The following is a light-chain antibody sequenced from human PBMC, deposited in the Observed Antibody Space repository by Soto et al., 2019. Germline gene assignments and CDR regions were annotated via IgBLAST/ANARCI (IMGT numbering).Light chain of an antibody. CDR2: DAS. CDR3: QQHSSFAS. Sequence: DIKSKQSPFTLSASVGDIVTITCRASQSLRGRLAWYQQKPGKAPRLLIYDASTLESGVPSRFSGTGSETEFTLTISGLQPDDFATYYCQQHSSFASFGGGTKVDI. CDR1: QSLRGR. V-gene: IGKV1-5*01. J-gene: IGKJ4*01.